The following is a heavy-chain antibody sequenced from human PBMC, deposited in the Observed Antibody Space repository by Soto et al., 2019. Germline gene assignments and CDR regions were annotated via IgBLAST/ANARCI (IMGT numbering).Heavy chain of an antibody. CDR1: GFTFSSYA. V-gene: IGHV3-23*01. Sequence: VQLLESGGGLIQTGGSLRLSCAASGFTFSSYAISWVRQAPGKGLQWVSTITGSGASTYYAASVKGRFTISRDNSANTLYLQMNSLRAEDTAFYFCAKAATLYTSSSGNDFWGQGTLVTVSS. CDR3: AKAATLYTSSSGNDF. D-gene: IGHD6-6*01. CDR2: ITGSGAST. J-gene: IGHJ4*02.